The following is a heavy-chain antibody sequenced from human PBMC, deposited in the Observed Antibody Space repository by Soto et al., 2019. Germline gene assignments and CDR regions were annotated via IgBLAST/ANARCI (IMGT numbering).Heavy chain of an antibody. J-gene: IGHJ4*02. CDR1: GFTFSNAW. V-gene: IGHV3-15*01. CDR2: IKSKTDGGTI. Sequence: PGGSLRLFCAASGFTFSNAWMTWVRQAPGKGLEWIGRIKSKTDGGTIYYAAAVKGRFTISRDDSKNTVYLQMNSLKTEDTAVYYCTTTGTIDHWGQGTMVTVSS. CDR3: TTTGTIDH. D-gene: IGHD1-1*01.